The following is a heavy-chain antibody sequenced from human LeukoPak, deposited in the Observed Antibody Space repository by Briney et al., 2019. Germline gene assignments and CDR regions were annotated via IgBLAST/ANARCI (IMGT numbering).Heavy chain of an antibody. CDR3: TRGIESYGDYGY. CDR2: MYNSGST. V-gene: IGHV4-59*01. D-gene: IGHD4-17*01. J-gene: IGHJ4*02. Sequence: SETLSLTCTVSGGSISGSYWSWIRQPPGKGLEWIAYMYNSGSTNYNPSLKNRVTISIDTSKNQFSLKLSSLTAADTAIYYCTRGIESYGDYGYWGQGILVTVSS. CDR1: GGSISGSY.